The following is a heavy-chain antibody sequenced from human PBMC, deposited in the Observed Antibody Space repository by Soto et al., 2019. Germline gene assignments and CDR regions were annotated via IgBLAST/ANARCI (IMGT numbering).Heavy chain of an antibody. CDR2: IYPGDSDT. Sequence: EVQLVQSGAEVKKPGESLKISCKSSGYSFTSYWIDWVRQMPGKGLEWMGIIYPGDSDTRYSPSFQGQVTISADKSISTAYLQWSSLKASDTAMYYCARGGPLGARREDWFDPWGQGTLVTVSS. CDR1: GYSFTSYW. V-gene: IGHV5-51*01. D-gene: IGHD1-26*01. J-gene: IGHJ5*02. CDR3: ARGGPLGARREDWFDP.